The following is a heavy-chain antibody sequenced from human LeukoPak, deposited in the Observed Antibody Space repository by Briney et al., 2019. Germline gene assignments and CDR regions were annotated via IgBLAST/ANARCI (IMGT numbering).Heavy chain of an antibody. Sequence: GASVKVSCKASGGTFSSYAISWVRQAPGQGLEWMGRIIPILGIANYAQKFQGRVTITADKSTSTAYMELSSLRSEDTAVYYCARDRRGYCGSDCYENWFDPWGQGTLVTVSS. J-gene: IGHJ5*02. V-gene: IGHV1-69*04. D-gene: IGHD2-21*02. CDR1: GGTFSSYA. CDR3: ARDRRGYCGSDCYENWFDP. CDR2: IIPILGIA.